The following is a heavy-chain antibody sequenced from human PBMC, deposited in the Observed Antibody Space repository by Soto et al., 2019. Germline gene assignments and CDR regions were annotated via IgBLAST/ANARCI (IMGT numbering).Heavy chain of an antibody. V-gene: IGHV3-33*01. CDR1: GFPFSSYG. J-gene: IGHJ4*02. CDR2: IWYDGSNK. Sequence: GGSLRLSCAASGFPFSSYGMHWVRQAPGKGLDWVAVIWYDGSNKDYADSVKGRFTISRDNSKNMLFLQMNNLRVDDTAVYYCASSINWGQGTLVTVSS. CDR3: ASSIN.